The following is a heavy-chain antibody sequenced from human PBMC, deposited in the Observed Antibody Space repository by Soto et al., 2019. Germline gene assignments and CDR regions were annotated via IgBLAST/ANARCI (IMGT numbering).Heavy chain of an antibody. CDR2: IYYTGST. CDR3: ARQEYGDYVFLDY. CDR1: GVSISNDVYY. Sequence: QVQLQESGPGLVKPSQTLSLTCTVSGVSISNDVYYWTWIRPYPGKGLEWVGYIYYTGSTYYNPSLPSRVMISVDTSKNQFSLKLSSVTAADTAVYYCARQEYGDYVFLDYLGQGKLVTVSS. D-gene: IGHD4-17*01. J-gene: IGHJ4*02. V-gene: IGHV4-31*03.